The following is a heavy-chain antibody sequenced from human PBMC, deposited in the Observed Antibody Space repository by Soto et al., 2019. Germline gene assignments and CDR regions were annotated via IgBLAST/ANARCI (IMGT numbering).Heavy chain of an antibody. J-gene: IGHJ5*02. CDR2: IYYSGST. Sequence: PSETLSLTCSVSGGSITRVDHYWSWIRQPPGKGLEWIGYIYYSGSTYYNPSLKSRVTISIDTSRNQFSLKLSSVTAADTAVYYCARSPYSSSSLDWFDPWGQGMLVTVSS. CDR3: ARSPYSSSSLDWFDP. V-gene: IGHV4-30-4*01. CDR1: GGSITRVDHY. D-gene: IGHD6-6*01.